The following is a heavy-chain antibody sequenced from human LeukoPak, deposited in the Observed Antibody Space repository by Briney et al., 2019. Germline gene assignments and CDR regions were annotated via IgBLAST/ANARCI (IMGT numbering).Heavy chain of an antibody. CDR3: ARVGRYSSSWTGAFDI. CDR1: GFTFSSYG. J-gene: IGHJ3*02. Sequence: GGSLRLSCAASGFTFSSYGMHWVRQAPGKGLEWVAFIRYDGSNKYYADSVKGRFTISRDNSKNTLYLQMNSLRAEDTAVYYCARVGRYSSSWTGAFDIWGQGTMVTVSS. V-gene: IGHV3-30*02. CDR2: IRYDGSNK. D-gene: IGHD6-13*01.